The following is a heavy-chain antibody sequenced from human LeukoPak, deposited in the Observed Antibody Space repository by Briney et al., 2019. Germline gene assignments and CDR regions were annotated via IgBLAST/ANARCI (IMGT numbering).Heavy chain of an antibody. D-gene: IGHD6-19*01. Sequence: GGSLRLSCAASGFTFSSSWMHWVRQAPEKGLEWVSGISWNSGSIDYADSVKGRFTISRDNAKNSLYLQMNSLRVEDTAFYYCAKDNRRHYTSGPNPDSLHWGQGALVTVSS. V-gene: IGHV3-9*01. CDR2: ISWNSGSI. CDR3: AKDNRRHYTSGPNPDSLH. CDR1: GFTFSSSW. J-gene: IGHJ4*02.